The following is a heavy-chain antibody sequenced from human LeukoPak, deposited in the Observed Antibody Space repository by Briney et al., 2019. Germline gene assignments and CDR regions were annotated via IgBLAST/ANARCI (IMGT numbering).Heavy chain of an antibody. J-gene: IGHJ1*01. D-gene: IGHD3-22*01. V-gene: IGHV3-7*01. Sequence: GGSLRLSCAASGFTFSSYWMSWVRQAPGKGLEWVANIKQDGSEKYYVDSVKGRFTISRDNAKNSLYLQMNSLRAEDTAVYYCAKEPDYYDSSGYYYGYFQHWGQGTLVTVSS. CDR3: AKEPDYYDSSGYYYGYFQH. CDR2: IKQDGSEK. CDR1: GFTFSSYW.